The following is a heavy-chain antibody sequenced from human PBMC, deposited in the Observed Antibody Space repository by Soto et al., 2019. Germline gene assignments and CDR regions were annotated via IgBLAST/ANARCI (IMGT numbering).Heavy chain of an antibody. Sequence: PGGSLRLSCAASGFTFSDYYMSWIRQAPGKGLEWVSYISSSSSYTNYADSVKGRFTISRDNAKNSLYLQMNSLRAEDTAVYYCARVRGYCSSTRCYNNWFDPWGQGTLVTVSS. CDR3: ARVRGYCSSTRCYNNWFDP. V-gene: IGHV3-11*06. J-gene: IGHJ5*02. CDR2: ISSSSSYT. CDR1: GFTFSDYY. D-gene: IGHD2-2*01.